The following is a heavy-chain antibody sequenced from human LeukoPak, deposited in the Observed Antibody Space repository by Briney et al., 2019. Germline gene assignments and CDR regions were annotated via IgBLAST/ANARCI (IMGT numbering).Heavy chain of an antibody. V-gene: IGHV4-38-2*02. J-gene: IGHJ4*02. CDR2: IYHSGST. CDR3: AREGGLRYFDWLFDYFDY. CDR1: GYSISSGYY. Sequence: SETLSLTCTVSGYSISSGYYWGWIRQPPGKGLEWIGSIYHSGSTNYNPSLKSRVTISVDTSKNQFSLKLSSVTAADTAVYYCAREGGLRYFDWLFDYFDYWGQGTLVTVSS. D-gene: IGHD3-9*01.